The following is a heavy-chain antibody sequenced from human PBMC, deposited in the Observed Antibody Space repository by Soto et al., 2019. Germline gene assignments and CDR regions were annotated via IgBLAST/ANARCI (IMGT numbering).Heavy chain of an antibody. D-gene: IGHD3-3*01. V-gene: IGHV4-34*01. CDR2: INHSGST. J-gene: IGHJ4*02. CDR3: ARSRWADDFWSGYSPIFDY. CDR1: GGSFSGYY. Sequence: SETLSLTCAVYGGSFSGYYWSWIRQPPGKGLEWIGEINHSGSTNYNPSLKSRVTISVDTSKNQFSLKLSSVTAADTAVYYCARSRWADDFWSGYSPIFDYWGQGTLVTVSS.